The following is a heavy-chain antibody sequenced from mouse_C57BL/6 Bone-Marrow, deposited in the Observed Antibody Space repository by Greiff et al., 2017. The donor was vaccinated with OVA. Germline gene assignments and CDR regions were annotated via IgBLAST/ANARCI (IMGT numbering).Heavy chain of an antibody. V-gene: IGHV5-9-1*02. Sequence: EVQLQESGAGLVKPGASLKLSCAASGFTFSSYSMSWVRQTPEQRLEWVAYISRGGDYTYYADNVQGRSTISRDNARNTLYLQLSSLKSEDTAMYYCTREARGPYYFDYWGQGTTLTGSS. CDR1: GFTFSSYS. D-gene: IGHD3-1*01. CDR2: ISRGGDYT. J-gene: IGHJ2*01. CDR3: TREARGPYYFDY.